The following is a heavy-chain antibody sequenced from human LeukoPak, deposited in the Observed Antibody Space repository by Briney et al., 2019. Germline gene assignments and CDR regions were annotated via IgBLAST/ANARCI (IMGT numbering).Heavy chain of an antibody. Sequence: GGSLRLSCAASGFTFSSYAMSWVRHATGKGLEWVSAIGTAGDTYYPGSVKGRFTISRENAKNSLYLQMNSLRAGDTAVYYCARGSHYDFWSGYYKAFGYYGMDVWGQGTTVTVSS. CDR2: IGTAGDT. D-gene: IGHD3-3*01. CDR1: GFTFSSYA. V-gene: IGHV3-13*01. J-gene: IGHJ6*02. CDR3: ARGSHYDFWSGYYKAFGYYGMDV.